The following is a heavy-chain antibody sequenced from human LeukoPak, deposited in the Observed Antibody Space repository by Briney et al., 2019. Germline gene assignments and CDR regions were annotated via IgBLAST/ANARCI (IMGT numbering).Heavy chain of an antibody. Sequence: GGSLRLSCAASGFTFSDYYMSWIRQAPGKGLEWVPYISSSGSTIYYADSVKGRFTISRDNAKNSLYLQMNSLRAEDTAVYYCARVDYSSGWYYFDYWGQGTLVTVSS. CDR3: ARVDYSSGWYYFDY. V-gene: IGHV3-11*01. CDR2: ISSSGSTI. J-gene: IGHJ4*02. D-gene: IGHD6-19*01. CDR1: GFTFSDYY.